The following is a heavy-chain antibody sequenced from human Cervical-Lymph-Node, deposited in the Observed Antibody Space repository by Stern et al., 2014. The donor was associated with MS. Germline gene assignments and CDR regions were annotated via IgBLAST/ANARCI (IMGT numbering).Heavy chain of an antibody. CDR3: ARKGAIVPAAIENWFDS. CDR2: IYHSGST. CDR1: GGSISSGGYF. V-gene: IGHV4-31*03. D-gene: IGHD2-2*01. J-gene: IGHJ5*01. Sequence: QVQLQESGPGLVKPSQTLSLTCTVSGGSISSGGYFLSWIRQHPGKGLEWIGFIYHSGSTFYTPSLKSRFTISVDTSKNQFSLNLSSVTAADTAVYYCARKGAIVPAAIENWFDSWGQGTLVTVSS.